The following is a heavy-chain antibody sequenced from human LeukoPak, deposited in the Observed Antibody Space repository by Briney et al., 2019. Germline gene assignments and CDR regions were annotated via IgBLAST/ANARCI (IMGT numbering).Heavy chain of an antibody. D-gene: IGHD1/OR15-1a*01. J-gene: IGHJ4*02. V-gene: IGHV4-4*07. Sequence: SSETLSLTCTVSGGAIRSHYWNWIRQPAGKGLEWIGRIYSSGYTNDNPSLKGRITMSVDMSKNQFSLRLNSVTAADTAVYYCARGEHSVDSWGQGMLVAVSS. CDR3: ARGEHSVDS. CDR1: GGAIRSHY. CDR2: IYSSGYT.